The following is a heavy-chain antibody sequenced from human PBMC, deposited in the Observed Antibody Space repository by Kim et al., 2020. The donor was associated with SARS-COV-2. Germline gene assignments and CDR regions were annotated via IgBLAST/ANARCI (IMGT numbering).Heavy chain of an antibody. CDR3: ARDVEMATITHGFDY. CDR1: GFTFSSYS. Sequence: GGSLRLSCAASGFTFSSYSMNWVRQAPGKGLEWVSSISSSSSYIYYADSVKGRFTISRDNAKNSLYLQMNSLRAEDTAVYYCARDVEMATITHGFDYWGQGTLVTVSS. D-gene: IGHD5-12*01. CDR2: ISSSSSYI. V-gene: IGHV3-21*01. J-gene: IGHJ4*02.